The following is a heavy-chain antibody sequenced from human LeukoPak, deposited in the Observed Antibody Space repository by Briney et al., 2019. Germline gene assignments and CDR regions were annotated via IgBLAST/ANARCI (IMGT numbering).Heavy chain of an antibody. Sequence: SVKVSCKASGGTFSSYAISWVRQAPGQGLEWMGRIIPIFGTANYAQKFQGRVTITTDESMSTAYMELSSLRSEDTAVYYCCAVVATIDTLYYFDYWGQGTLVTVSS. CDR1: GGTFSSYA. V-gene: IGHV1-69*05. CDR2: IIPIFGTA. CDR3: CAVVATIDTLYYFDY. D-gene: IGHD5-12*01. J-gene: IGHJ4*02.